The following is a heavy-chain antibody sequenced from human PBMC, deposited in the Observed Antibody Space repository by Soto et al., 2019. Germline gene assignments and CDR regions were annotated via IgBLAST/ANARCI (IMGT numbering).Heavy chain of an antibody. J-gene: IGHJ6*02. CDR2: ISSSSSYI. D-gene: IGHD5-12*01. CDR1: GFTFSSYS. V-gene: IGHV3-21*01. Sequence: EVQLVESGGGLVKPGGSLRLSCAASGFTFSSYSRNWVRQAPGKGLEWVSSISSSSSYIYYADSVKGRFTISRDNAKNSLYLQMNSLRAEDAAVYYCARSWTDYYYYGMDVWGQGTTVTVSS. CDR3: ARSWTDYYYYGMDV.